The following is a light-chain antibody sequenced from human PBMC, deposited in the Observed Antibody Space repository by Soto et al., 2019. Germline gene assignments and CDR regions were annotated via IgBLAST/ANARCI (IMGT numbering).Light chain of an antibody. CDR3: QQYYSTPFT. V-gene: IGKV4-1*01. CDR1: QSLFFSTVDKNY. Sequence: DIVMTQSPDSLAVSLGERATINCKSSQSLFFSTVDKNYLAWYQQRPGQPPRLLIYWASMRDSGLPDRFSGSGSGTDFSLTITSLQAEDVAVYYCQQYYSTPFTFGPGTKVQIE. J-gene: IGKJ3*01. CDR2: WAS.